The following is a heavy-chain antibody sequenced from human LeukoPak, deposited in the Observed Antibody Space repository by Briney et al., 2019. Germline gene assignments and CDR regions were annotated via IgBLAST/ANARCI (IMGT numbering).Heavy chain of an antibody. CDR3: AREGITMVRGVIITHTGYFDY. D-gene: IGHD3-10*01. CDR2: INGDGSST. CDR1: GFTFSSYW. V-gene: IGHV3-74*01. J-gene: IGHJ4*02. Sequence: GGSLRLSCAASGFTFSSYWMHWVRQAPGKGLVWVSRINGDGSSTSYADSVKGRFTISRDNAKNTLYLQMNSLRAEDTAVYYCAREGITMVRGVIITHTGYFDYWGQGTLVTVSS.